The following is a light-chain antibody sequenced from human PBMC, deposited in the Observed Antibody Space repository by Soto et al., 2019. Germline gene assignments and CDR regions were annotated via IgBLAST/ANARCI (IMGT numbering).Light chain of an antibody. CDR3: SSYTSSSSYV. J-gene: IGLJ1*01. Sequence: QSALTQPASVSGSPGQSITISCTGTTSDVGGYDSVSWYQQHPVKAPKLMIYAVSNRPSGVSNRFSGSKSGNTASLTISGLHTEDEAHYYCSSYTSSSSYVFGSGTKVTVL. CDR2: AVS. V-gene: IGLV2-14*03. CDR1: TSDVGGYDS.